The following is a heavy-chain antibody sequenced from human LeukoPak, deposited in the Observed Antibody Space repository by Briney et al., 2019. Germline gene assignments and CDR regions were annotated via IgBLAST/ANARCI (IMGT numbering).Heavy chain of an antibody. V-gene: IGHV3-23*01. Sequence: GGSLRLSCAASGFTFSSYAMSWVRQAPGKGLEWVSSISGSGDRTYYADSVKGRFTISRDNSKNTLYLQMDSLRVEDTAIYYCAKDRRSGWFGEFDPWGQGTLVTVSS. D-gene: IGHD3-10*01. CDR2: ISGSGDRT. J-gene: IGHJ5*02. CDR1: GFTFSSYA. CDR3: AKDRRSGWFGEFDP.